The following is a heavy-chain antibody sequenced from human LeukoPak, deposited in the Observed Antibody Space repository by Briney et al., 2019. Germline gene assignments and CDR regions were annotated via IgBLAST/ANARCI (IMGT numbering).Heavy chain of an antibody. CDR2: ISSNGGST. V-gene: IGHV3-64*01. D-gene: IGHD3-3*01. CDR1: GFTFSSYA. CDR3: ASFLSYDFWSGYRDYFDY. Sequence: GGSLRLSCAASGFTFSSYAMHWVRQAPGKGLEYVSAISSNGGSTYYANSVKGRFTISRDNSKNTLYLQMGSLRAEDTAVYYCASFLSYDFWSGYRDYFDYWGQGTLVTVSS. J-gene: IGHJ4*02.